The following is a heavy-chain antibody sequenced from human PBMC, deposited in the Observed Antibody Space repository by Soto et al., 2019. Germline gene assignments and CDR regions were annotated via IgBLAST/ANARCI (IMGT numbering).Heavy chain of an antibody. Sequence: QVQLQESGPGLVKPSQTLSLTCTVSGGSISSGGYYWSWIRQHPGKVLEWIGHIYDSGSTYYNPSLKRRVTISVDTSKNKFSLKLSSVTAADAAVYYCARAPYCSGGSCRGAEYFQHWGQGTLVTVSS. CDR2: IYDSGST. J-gene: IGHJ1*01. CDR3: ARAPYCSGGSCRGAEYFQH. CDR1: GGSISSGGYY. D-gene: IGHD2-15*01. V-gene: IGHV4-31*03.